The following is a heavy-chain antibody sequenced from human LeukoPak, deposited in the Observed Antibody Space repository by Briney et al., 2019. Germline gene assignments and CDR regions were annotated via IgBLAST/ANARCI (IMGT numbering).Heavy chain of an antibody. CDR1: GGSISSGSYY. CDR2: IYTSGST. V-gene: IGHV4-61*02. D-gene: IGHD2-2*02. CDR3: ARSRCSSTSCYSDRNTGYSYGFDY. Sequence: SETLSLTCTVSGGSISSGSYYWSWIRQPAGKGLEWIGRIYTSGSTNYNPSLKSRVTISVDTSKNQFSLKLSSVTAADTAVYYCARSRCSSTSCYSDRNTGYSYGFDYWGQGTLVTVSS. J-gene: IGHJ4*02.